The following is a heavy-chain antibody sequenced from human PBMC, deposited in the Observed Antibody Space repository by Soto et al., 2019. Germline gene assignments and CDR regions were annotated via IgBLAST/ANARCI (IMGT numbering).Heavy chain of an antibody. CDR3: ARAIIAARLDWYYYYYGMDV. J-gene: IGHJ6*02. Sequence: ASVKVSCKASGYIFTDYYMHWVRQAPGQELGWMGWINPNSGGTNYAQKFQGRVTMTRDTSISTAYTELSSLRSEDTAVYYCARAIIAARLDWYYYYYGMDVWGQGTTVTVSS. CDR2: INPNSGGT. CDR1: GYIFTDYY. D-gene: IGHD6-6*01. V-gene: IGHV1-2*02.